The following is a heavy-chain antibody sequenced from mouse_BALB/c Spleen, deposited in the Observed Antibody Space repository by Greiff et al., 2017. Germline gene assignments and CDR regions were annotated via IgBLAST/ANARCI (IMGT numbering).Heavy chain of an antibody. Sequence: VQLQQSGAELVRPGASVTLSCKASGYTFTDYEMHWVKQTPVHGLEWIGAIDPETGGTAYNQKFKGKATLTADKSSSTAYMELRSLTSEDSAVYYCTRSGNRYDGFAYWGQGTLVTVSA. CDR1: GYTFTDYE. D-gene: IGHD2-14*01. V-gene: IGHV1-15*01. CDR2: IDPETGGT. CDR3: TRSGNRYDGFAY. J-gene: IGHJ3*01.